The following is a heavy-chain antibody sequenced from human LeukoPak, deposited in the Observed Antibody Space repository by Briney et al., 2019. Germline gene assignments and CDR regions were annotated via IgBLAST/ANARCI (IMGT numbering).Heavy chain of an antibody. V-gene: IGHV5-51*01. D-gene: IGHD3-22*01. CDR2: IYPGGSDT. CDR3: ATKAYHDISGYYV. CDR1: GYNFASYW. Sequence: GESLKISCKGSGYNFASYWTGWVRQMPGKGPEWMGIIYPGGSDTRYTPSFEGQVTISADKAITTAYLQWSSLKASDTAMYYCATKAYHDISGYYVWGQGTLVTVSS. J-gene: IGHJ4*02.